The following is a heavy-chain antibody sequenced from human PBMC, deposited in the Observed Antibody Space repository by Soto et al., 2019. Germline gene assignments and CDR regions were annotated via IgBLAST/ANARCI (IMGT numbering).Heavy chain of an antibody. Sequence: QVQLQESGPGLVKPSETLSLTCSVSGGFINSYWWSWIRQPAGKGLEWIGRVYSSGTTDYNPSLNSRATMSVETSKNQFSLKLSSVTAADTAVYYCARDIGSYAYGEGYWGQGIQVTVSS. CDR3: ARDIGSYAYGEGY. J-gene: IGHJ4*02. D-gene: IGHD3-10*01. CDR1: GGFINSYW. V-gene: IGHV4-4*07. CDR2: VYSSGTT.